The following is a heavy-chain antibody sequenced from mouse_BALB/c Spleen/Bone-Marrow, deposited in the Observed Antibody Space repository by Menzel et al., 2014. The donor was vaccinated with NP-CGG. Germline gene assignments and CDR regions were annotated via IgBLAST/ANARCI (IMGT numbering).Heavy chain of an antibody. D-gene: IGHD2-1*01. J-gene: IGHJ4*01. CDR2: INPSSGYT. V-gene: IGHV1-4*01. CDR1: GYTFTTYT. CDR3: ARVYGNYDAMDY. Sequence: VNLVESGAELARPGASVKMSCRASGYTFTTYTMHWVKQRPGQGLEWIGYINPSSGYTYYNQKFKDKATLTADKSSSAAYLQLSSLTSEDSAVYYCARVYGNYDAMDYWGQGTSVTVSS.